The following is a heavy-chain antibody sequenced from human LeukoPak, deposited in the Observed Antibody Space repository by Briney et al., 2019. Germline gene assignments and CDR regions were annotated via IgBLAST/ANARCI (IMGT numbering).Heavy chain of an antibody. CDR3: ARGAMVRGVKSYYYYYYMDV. Sequence: SETLSLTCAVYGGSFSGYYWSWIRQPPGKGLEWIGEINHSGSTNYNPSLKSRVTISVDTSKSQFSLKLSSVTAADTAVYYCARGAMVRGVKSYYYYYYMDVWGKGTTVTVSS. J-gene: IGHJ6*03. CDR2: INHSGST. CDR1: GGSFSGYY. D-gene: IGHD3-10*01. V-gene: IGHV4-34*01.